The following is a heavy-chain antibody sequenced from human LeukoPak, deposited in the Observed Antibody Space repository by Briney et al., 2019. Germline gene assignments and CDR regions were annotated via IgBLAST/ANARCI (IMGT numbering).Heavy chain of an antibody. D-gene: IGHD6-19*01. Sequence: PGGSLRLSCAASGFTFSSYAMHWVRQAPGKGLEWVAVISYDGSNKYYADSVKGRFTISRDNSKNTLYLQMNSLRAEDTAVYYCARDQGAGSIPTYYFDYWGQGTLVTVSS. V-gene: IGHV3-30-3*01. CDR2: ISYDGSNK. CDR3: ARDQGAGSIPTYYFDY. J-gene: IGHJ4*02. CDR1: GFTFSSYA.